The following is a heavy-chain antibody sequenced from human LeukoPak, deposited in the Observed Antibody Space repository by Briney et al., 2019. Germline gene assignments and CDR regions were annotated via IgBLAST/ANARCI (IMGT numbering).Heavy chain of an antibody. V-gene: IGHV3-30*02. J-gene: IGHJ4*02. D-gene: IGHD3-22*01. CDR1: GVTFSKYS. CDR2: VRFDTSQI. CDR3: EKDTLRSAEGYF. Sequence: PGGSLRLSCATSGVTFSKYSMQCVRQAPGKGLEWVALVRFDTSQIYYADSVKGRFTISRDNSKSTLYLQMDSLRAEDTAVYYCEKDTLRSAEGYFWGQGILVTVSS.